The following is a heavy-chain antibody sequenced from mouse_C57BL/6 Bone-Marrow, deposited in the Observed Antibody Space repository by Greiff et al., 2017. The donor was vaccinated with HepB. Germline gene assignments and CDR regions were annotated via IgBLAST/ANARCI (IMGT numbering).Heavy chain of an antibody. Sequence: EVKLMESGGGLVQPGGSLKLSCAASGFTFSDYGMAWVRQAPRKGPEWVAFISNLAYSIYYADTVTGRFTISRENAKNTLYLEMSSLRSEDTAMYYCAGGYAMDYWGQGTSVTVSS. V-gene: IGHV5-15*01. CDR1: GFTFSDYG. CDR2: ISNLAYSI. CDR3: AGGYAMDY. J-gene: IGHJ4*01.